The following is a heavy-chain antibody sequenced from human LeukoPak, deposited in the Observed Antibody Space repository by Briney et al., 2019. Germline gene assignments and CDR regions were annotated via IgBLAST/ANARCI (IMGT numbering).Heavy chain of an antibody. V-gene: IGHV3-21*01. CDR3: ARDSGDIVVVVVFDY. D-gene: IGHD2-15*01. J-gene: IGHJ4*02. CDR2: ISSSSSYI. Sequence: GGSLRLSCAASGFTFSSYSMNWVRQAPGKGLEWVSSISSSSSYIYYADSVKGRFTISRDNAKNSLYLQMNSLRAEDTAVYYCARDSGDIVVVVVFDYWGQGTLVTVSS. CDR1: GFTFSSYS.